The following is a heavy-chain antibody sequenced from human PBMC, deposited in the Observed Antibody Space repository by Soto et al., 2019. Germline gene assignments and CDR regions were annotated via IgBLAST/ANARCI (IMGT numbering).Heavy chain of an antibody. J-gene: IGHJ4*02. D-gene: IGHD3-22*01. CDR1: GTSVSGANW. CDR3: ARTGPYSSGNN. V-gene: IGHV4-4*02. CDR2: IHSSGNT. Sequence: QVQLQESGPGRVDPLGTLSLTCAVSGTSVSGANWWGWVRQPPGKGLEWIGEIHSSGNTDYNPSLKSRVTISRDMSKNEFSLKLTSVTAADTAVYYCARTGPYSSGNNWGQGTLVTVSS.